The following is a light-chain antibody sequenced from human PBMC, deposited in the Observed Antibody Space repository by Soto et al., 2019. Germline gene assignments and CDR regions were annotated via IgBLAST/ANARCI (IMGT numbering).Light chain of an antibody. CDR1: SSDVGGNNY. Sequence: SLLTQAASLSRSDVRSSSISYTGASSDVGGNNYVSWYQQYPGKAPKLMVCDVSNRPSGVSNRFSGSKSGNTASLTISGLQAEDEDDYYCSSFTGNSYVFGTGTKVTV. J-gene: IGLJ1*01. CDR3: SSFTGNSYV. CDR2: DVS. V-gene: IGLV2-14*01.